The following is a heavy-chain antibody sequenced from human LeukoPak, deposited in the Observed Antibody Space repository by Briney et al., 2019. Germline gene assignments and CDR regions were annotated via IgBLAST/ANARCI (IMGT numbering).Heavy chain of an antibody. J-gene: IGHJ4*01. CDR3: ARVRSDSNGWYHVLD. CDR2: IGTAGDT. V-gene: IGHV3-13*01. Sequence: GGSLGLSCAASGFTFSNYAMYWVRQGTGKSLEWVSAIGTAGDTHYAGSVKGRFTISRENAKNSLYLQMNNLRAGDTAVYYCARVRSDSNGWYHVLDWGQGTLVTVSS. D-gene: IGHD6-19*01. CDR1: GFTFSNYA.